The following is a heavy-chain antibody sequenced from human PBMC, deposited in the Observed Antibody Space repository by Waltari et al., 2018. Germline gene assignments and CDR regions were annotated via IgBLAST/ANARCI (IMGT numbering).Heavy chain of an antibody. Sequence: QVQLQESGPGLVKPSETLSLTCTVPGGSISSYYWSWIRQPPGKGLEWIGYIYYSGSTNYNPSLKSRVTISVDTSKNQFSLKLSSVTAADTAVYYCARRGDTAMVNWGQGTLVTVSS. CDR3: ARRGDTAMVN. D-gene: IGHD5-18*01. J-gene: IGHJ4*02. V-gene: IGHV4-59*01. CDR2: IYYSGST. CDR1: GGSISSYY.